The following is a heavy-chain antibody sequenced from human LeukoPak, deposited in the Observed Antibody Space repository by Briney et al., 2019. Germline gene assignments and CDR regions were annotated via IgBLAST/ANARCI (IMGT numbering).Heavy chain of an antibody. CDR1: GFTFSSYS. D-gene: IGHD6-19*01. V-gene: IGHV3-53*01. CDR3: ARDQVGSGWHLDY. CDR2: IYSGGST. J-gene: IGHJ4*02. Sequence: GSLRLSCAASGFTFSSYSMNWVRQAPGKGLEWVSVIYSGGSTYYADSVKGRFTISRDNSKNTLYLQMNSLRAEDTAVYYCARDQVGSGWHLDYWGQGTLVTVSS.